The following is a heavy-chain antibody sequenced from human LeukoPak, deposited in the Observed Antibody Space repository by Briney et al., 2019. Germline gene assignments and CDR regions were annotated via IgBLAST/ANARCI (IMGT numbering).Heavy chain of an antibody. D-gene: IGHD5-18*01. J-gene: IGHJ4*02. V-gene: IGHV4-38-2*02. CDR2: IYHSGST. CDR1: GYSISSGYY. CDR3: ARASQLWFDY. Sequence: SEPLSLTCTVSGYSISSGYYWGWIRPPPGKGLEWIGSIYHSGSTYYNPSLKSRVTISVDTSKNQFSLKLSSVTAADTAVYYCARASQLWFDYWGQGTLVTVSS.